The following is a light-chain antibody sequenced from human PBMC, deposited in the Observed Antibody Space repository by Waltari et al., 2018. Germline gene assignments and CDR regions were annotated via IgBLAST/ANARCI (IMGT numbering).Light chain of an antibody. CDR1: QSLLSTDGKTY. Sequence: DTVMTQTPLPRPVPPGQPAPISCKSSQSLLSTDGKTYLYWYLQKPGQSPQLLIYEVSVRFSGVPDRFSGSGSGTDFTLKISRVEAEDVGIYYCMQATHIPYTFGQGTKLQIK. J-gene: IGKJ2*01. CDR2: EVS. V-gene: IGKV2-29*02. CDR3: MQATHIPYT.